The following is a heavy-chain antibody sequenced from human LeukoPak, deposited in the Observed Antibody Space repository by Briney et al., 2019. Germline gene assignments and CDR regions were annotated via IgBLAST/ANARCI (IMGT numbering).Heavy chain of an antibody. CDR2: NYYSGST. Sequence: SETLSLTCTVSGGSISSYYWSWIQQPPRKGPEMIGYNYYSGSTNYNPSLKSRVTITVDTSKNQFSLKLSSVTAADTAVYYCARDIFVRVSYSYYYYMDVWGKGTTVTVSS. CDR1: GGSISSYY. D-gene: IGHD1-26*01. J-gene: IGHJ6*03. V-gene: IGHV4-59*01. CDR3: ARDIFVRVSYSYYYYMDV.